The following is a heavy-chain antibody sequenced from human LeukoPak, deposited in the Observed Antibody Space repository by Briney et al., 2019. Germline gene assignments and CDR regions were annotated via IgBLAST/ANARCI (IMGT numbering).Heavy chain of an antibody. CDR1: GYTFTGYY. V-gene: IGHV1-2*04. J-gene: IGHJ4*02. Sequence: ASVKVSCKASGYTFTGYYMHWVRQAPGQGLEWMGWINPNSGGTNYAQKFQGWVTMTRDTSISTAYMELSSLRSEDTAVYYCARGPYSGSYYRLDYWGQGTLVTVSS. D-gene: IGHD1-26*01. CDR2: INPNSGGT. CDR3: ARGPYSGSYYRLDY.